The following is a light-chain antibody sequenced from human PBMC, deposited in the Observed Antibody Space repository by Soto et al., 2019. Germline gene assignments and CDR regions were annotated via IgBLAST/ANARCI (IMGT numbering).Light chain of an antibody. CDR2: WAS. V-gene: IGKV1-5*03. Sequence: DIQLTQSPSTLSASVGDRVTITCRASQNINGYLAWYKQKPGKAPKLLIYWASSLISGVPSRFTGGESGTEFTLTISSLQPNDFATYNCQKYSAYPLTFGGGTKV. J-gene: IGKJ4*01. CDR3: QKYSAYPLT. CDR1: QNINGY.